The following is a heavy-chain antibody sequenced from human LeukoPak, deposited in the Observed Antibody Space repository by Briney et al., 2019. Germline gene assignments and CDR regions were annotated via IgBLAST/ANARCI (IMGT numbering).Heavy chain of an antibody. V-gene: IGHV3-23*01. CDR2: LSSGGGSP. CDR1: GFTFNNYG. D-gene: IGHD2-15*01. J-gene: IGHJ4*02. Sequence: PGGSLRLSCVASGFTFNNYGMTWVRQAPGKGLEWISGLSSGGGSPYYADSVEGRFTISRDNSKNTLFLQMNSLRAEDTATYYCTKVTSTGSCYQSDYWGQGTLVTVSS. CDR3: TKVTSTGSCYQSDY.